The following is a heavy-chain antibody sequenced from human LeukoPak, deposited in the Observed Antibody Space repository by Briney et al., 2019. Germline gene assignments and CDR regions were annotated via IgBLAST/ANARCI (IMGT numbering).Heavy chain of an antibody. J-gene: IGHJ4*02. V-gene: IGHV3-30*18. CDR3: AKASSYSSGWYPKN. CDR1: GFTFSSYG. Sequence: TGGSLRLSCAASGFTFSSYGMHWVRQAPGKGLEWVAVTSYDGSNKYYADSVKGRFTISRDNSKNTLYLQMNSLRAEDTAVYYCAKASSYSSGWYPKNWGQGTLVTVSS. D-gene: IGHD6-19*01. CDR2: TSYDGSNK.